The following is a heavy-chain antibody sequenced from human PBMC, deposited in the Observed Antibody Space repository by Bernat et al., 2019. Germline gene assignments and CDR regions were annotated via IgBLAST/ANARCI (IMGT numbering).Heavy chain of an antibody. V-gene: IGHV4-59*01. CDR3: AGGGSYSGVVDQ. J-gene: IGHJ4*02. CDR2: IYYSGST. D-gene: IGHD1-26*01. CDR1: GGSISNYY. Sequence: QVQLKESGPGLVKPSETLSLTCTVSGGSISNYYWSWIRQPPGKGLEWIGYIYYSGSTNYNPSLKSRVTISVDSSKNQFFLNMGSVTAADTAVYYCAGGGSYSGVVDQWGQGTLVTVSS.